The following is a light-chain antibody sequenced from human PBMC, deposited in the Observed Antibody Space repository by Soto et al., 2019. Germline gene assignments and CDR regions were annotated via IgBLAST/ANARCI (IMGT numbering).Light chain of an antibody. CDR2: GAS. V-gene: IGKV3-20*01. J-gene: IGKJ2*01. Sequence: EIVMTQSPATLSVSPGERATLSCRASESISRDYLAWYQQRLGQAPRLLIYGASSGATGIPDRFSGSGSGTDFTLTISRLEPEDFAIYYCQQYGGVPYTFGQGTKVDNK. CDR3: QQYGGVPYT. CDR1: ESISRDY.